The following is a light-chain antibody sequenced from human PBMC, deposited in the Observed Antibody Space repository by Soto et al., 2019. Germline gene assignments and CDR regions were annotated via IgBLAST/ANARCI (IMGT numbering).Light chain of an antibody. J-gene: IGKJ1*01. CDR1: QSVSNND. V-gene: IGKV3-20*01. CDR2: TAS. CDR3: HQYGSSPRT. Sequence: EIVLTQSPGTLSLSPGERATLSCRASQSVSNNDLAWYQQKPGQAPRLLINTASSRATCIPDRFSGSGSETDFTLTISGLEPEDFAVYYCHQYGSSPRTFGQGTKVEIK.